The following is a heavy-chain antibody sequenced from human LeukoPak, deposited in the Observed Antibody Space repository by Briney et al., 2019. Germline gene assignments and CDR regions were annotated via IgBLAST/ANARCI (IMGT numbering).Heavy chain of an antibody. CDR3: ARDRDFWSGQTNDAFDI. V-gene: IGHV1-69*13. Sequence: ASVKVSCKASGGTFSSYAISWVRQAPGQGPEWMGGIIPIFGTANYAQKFQGRVTITADEYTSTAYMELSSLRSEDTAVYYCARDRDFWSGQTNDAFDIWGQGTMVTVSS. CDR1: GGTFSSYA. CDR2: IIPIFGTA. J-gene: IGHJ3*02. D-gene: IGHD3-3*01.